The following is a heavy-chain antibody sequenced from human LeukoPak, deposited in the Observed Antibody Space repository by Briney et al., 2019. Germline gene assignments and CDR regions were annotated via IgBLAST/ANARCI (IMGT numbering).Heavy chain of an antibody. CDR1: GFSFSSCA. J-gene: IGHJ6*02. Sequence: PAGSLTLSCAASGFSFSSCAMCWVRQAHGEGLGWVADISGSGGNTYYAYSVKGRFTISRDNSKNTLYLQMNSLRAEDTAAYYCAREDILYGMDVWGQGTTVTVSS. V-gene: IGHV3-23*01. D-gene: IGHD2-15*01. CDR3: AREDILYGMDV. CDR2: ISGSGGNT.